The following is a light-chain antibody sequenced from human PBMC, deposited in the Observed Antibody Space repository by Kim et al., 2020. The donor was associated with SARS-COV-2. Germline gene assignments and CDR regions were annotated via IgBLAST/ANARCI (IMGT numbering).Light chain of an antibody. V-gene: IGLV3-25*03. CDR2: KDS. J-gene: IGLJ3*02. Sequence: SYELTQPPSVSVSPGQTARITCSGDALPKQYAYWYQQKPGQAPVLVIYKDSERPSGIPERFSGSSSGTTVTLTISGVQAEDEADYYCQSADSSGTYPVFGRGTQLTVL. CDR3: QSADSSGTYPV. CDR1: ALPKQY.